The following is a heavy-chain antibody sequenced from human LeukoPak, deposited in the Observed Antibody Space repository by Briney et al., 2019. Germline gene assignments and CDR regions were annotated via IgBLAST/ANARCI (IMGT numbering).Heavy chain of an antibody. V-gene: IGHV3-23*01. CDR1: GFTFSSYA. D-gene: IGHD6-19*01. J-gene: IGHJ4*02. Sequence: PGGSLRLSCAASGFTFSSYAMSWVRQAPGKGLEWVSAISGSGGSTYYADSVKGRFTISRDNSKNTLYLQMNSLRAEDTAVYYCAKDRGNPGGWSTGGYWGQGTLVTVSS. CDR3: AKDRGNPGGWSTGGY. CDR2: ISGSGGST.